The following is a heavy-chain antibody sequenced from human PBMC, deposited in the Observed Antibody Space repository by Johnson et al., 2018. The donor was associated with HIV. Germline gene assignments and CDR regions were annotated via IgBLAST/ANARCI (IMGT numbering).Heavy chain of an antibody. J-gene: IGHJ3*02. CDR1: GFTFSNYG. D-gene: IGHD6-6*01. V-gene: IGHV3-30*02. Sequence: VQLVESGGGVVQPGGSLRLSCAASGFTFSNYGMHWVRQAPGKGLEWVAFIRYDGSNKYYADSVKGRFTISRDNSQNTLYLQMNSLRAEDTAVYYCARDRGIAARPFRYAFDIWGQGTMVTVSS. CDR2: IRYDGSNK. CDR3: ARDRGIAARPFRYAFDI.